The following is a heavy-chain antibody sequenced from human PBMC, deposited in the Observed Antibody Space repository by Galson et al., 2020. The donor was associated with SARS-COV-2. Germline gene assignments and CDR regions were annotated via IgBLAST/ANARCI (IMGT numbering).Heavy chain of an antibody. D-gene: IGHD2-2*01. J-gene: IGHJ4*02. CDR1: GGSVSRGDNY. Sequence: SETLSLTCSVSGGSVSRGDNYWIWVRQPPGKGLEWIGYIYSNGITSYKPSLKSRVTISVDTSKNQFSLKLNSVTGADTAGYYCARRWGGCTSTSCAGLDSLGQGTLVTVSS. CDR3: ARRWGGCTSTSCAGLDS. V-gene: IGHV4-30-4*01. CDR2: IYSNGIT.